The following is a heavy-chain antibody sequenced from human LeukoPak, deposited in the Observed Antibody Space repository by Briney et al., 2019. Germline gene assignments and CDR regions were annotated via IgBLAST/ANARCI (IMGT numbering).Heavy chain of an antibody. CDR2: INSDGSST. Sequence: GGSLRLSCAASGFTFSSYSMNWVRQAPGKGLVWVSRINSDGSSTSYADSVKGRFTISRDNAKNTLYLQINSLRAEDTAVYYCARGRVVVITTPEYAFDMWGQGTMVTVSS. J-gene: IGHJ3*02. V-gene: IGHV3-74*01. CDR3: ARGRVVVITTPEYAFDM. CDR1: GFTFSSYS. D-gene: IGHD3-22*01.